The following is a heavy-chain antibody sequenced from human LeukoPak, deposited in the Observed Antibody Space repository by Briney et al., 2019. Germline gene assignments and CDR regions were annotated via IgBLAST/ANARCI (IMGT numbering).Heavy chain of an antibody. CDR3: AKVDGVD. V-gene: IGHV3-30*04. Sequence: PGRSLRLSCAASGFTFSSYAMHWVRQAPGKGLEWVAVISYDGSNKYYADSVKGRFTISRDNSKNTLYLQMNSLRAEDTAVYYCAKVDGVDWGQGTLVTVSS. CDR1: GFTFSSYA. D-gene: IGHD3-3*01. CDR2: ISYDGSNK. J-gene: IGHJ4*02.